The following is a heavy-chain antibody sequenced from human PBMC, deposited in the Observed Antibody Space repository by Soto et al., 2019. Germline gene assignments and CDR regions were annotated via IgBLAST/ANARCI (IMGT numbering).Heavy chain of an antibody. V-gene: IGHV3-21*01. CDR1: GFTFSSYS. D-gene: IGHD6-19*01. J-gene: IGHJ3*02. Sequence: GGSLRLSCAASGFTFSSYSMNWVRQAPGKGLEWVSSISSSSSYIYYADSVKGRFTISRDNAKNSLYLQMNSLRAEDTAVYYCARALGWLVHDAFDIWGQGTMVTVSS. CDR3: ARALGWLVHDAFDI. CDR2: ISSSSSYI.